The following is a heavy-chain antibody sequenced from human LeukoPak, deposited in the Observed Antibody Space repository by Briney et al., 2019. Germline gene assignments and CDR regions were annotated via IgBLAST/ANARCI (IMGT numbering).Heavy chain of an antibody. CDR2: TNTNTGNP. D-gene: IGHD3-16*01. V-gene: IGHV7-4-1*02. CDR3: ARSRYDGDAYDI. Sequence: ASVTVSCKSSGYTFSSYAMNWVRPAPGQGLEWMGWTNTNTGNPTYAQGFTGRFVFSLDTSVSTAYLQISSLKAEDTAVYYCARSRYDGDAYDIWGHGTMVTVSS. J-gene: IGHJ3*02. CDR1: GYTFSSYA.